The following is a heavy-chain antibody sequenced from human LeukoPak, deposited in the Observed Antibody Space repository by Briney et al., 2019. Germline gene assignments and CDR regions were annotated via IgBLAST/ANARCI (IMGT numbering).Heavy chain of an antibody. CDR2: INWNGGST. J-gene: IGHJ6*02. Sequence: GGSLRLSCAASGFTFYDYGMSWVRQAPGKGVEWVSGINWNGGSTVYADSVKGRFTISRDNAKNSLYLQMNSLRAEDTALYYCARVPRGEQWLGPNYYYYYGMDVWGQGTTVTVSS. CDR3: ARVPRGEQWLGPNYYYYYGMDV. D-gene: IGHD6-19*01. CDR1: GFTFYDYG. V-gene: IGHV3-20*04.